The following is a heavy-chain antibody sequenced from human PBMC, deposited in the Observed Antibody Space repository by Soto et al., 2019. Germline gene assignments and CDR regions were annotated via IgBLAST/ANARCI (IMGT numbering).Heavy chain of an antibody. CDR2: IYYSGTT. CDR1: GASISSSNYF. V-gene: IGHV4-39*01. CDR3: ARQPLAYCGGDCYYYFDY. D-gene: IGHD2-21*02. J-gene: IGHJ4*02. Sequence: SETLSLTCTVSGASISSSNYFWGWIRQSPGKGLEWVGSIYYSGTTYYNPSLKSRLTISVDTSKNQFSLKLSSMTAADTAVYYCARQPLAYCGGDCYYYFDYWGQGTLSPSPQ.